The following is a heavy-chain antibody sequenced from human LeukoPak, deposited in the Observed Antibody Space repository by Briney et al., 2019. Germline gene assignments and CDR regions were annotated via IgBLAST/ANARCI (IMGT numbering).Heavy chain of an antibody. J-gene: IGHJ1*01. D-gene: IGHD3-22*01. CDR3: ARQSKGIIVITDFQH. V-gene: IGHV4-4*02. CDR1: GGSISSSNW. CDR2: IYHSGST. Sequence: SETLSLTCAVSGGSISSSNWWSWVRQPPGKGLEWIGEIYHSGSTNYNPSLKSRVTISVDKSKNQFSLKLSSVTAADTAVYYCARQSKGIIVITDFQHWGQGTLVTVSS.